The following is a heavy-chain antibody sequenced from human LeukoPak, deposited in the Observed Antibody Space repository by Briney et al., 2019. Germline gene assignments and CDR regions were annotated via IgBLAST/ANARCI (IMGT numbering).Heavy chain of an antibody. Sequence: ASVKVSCKASGYTFTSYGISWVRQAPGQGLEWMGWISAYNGNTNYAQKLQGRVTMTTDTSTSTAYMELRSLRSEDTAVYYCARNPSIAARPYYYYYYMDVWGKGTTVTVSS. CDR1: GYTFTSYG. CDR2: ISAYNGNT. CDR3: ARNPSIAARPYYYYYYMDV. J-gene: IGHJ6*03. V-gene: IGHV1-18*01. D-gene: IGHD6-6*01.